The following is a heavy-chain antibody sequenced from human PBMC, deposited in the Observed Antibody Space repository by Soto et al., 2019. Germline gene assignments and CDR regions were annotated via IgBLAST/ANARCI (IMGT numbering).Heavy chain of an antibody. CDR1: EFTFSNAW. Sequence: PGGSLRLSCAASEFTFSNAWMSWVRQAPGKGLEWVGRIKSKTDGGTTDYAAPVKGRFTISRDDSKNTLYLQMNSLKTEDTAVYYCTTDYYGSGRFPPPPFYYGMDVWGQGTTVTVSS. J-gene: IGHJ6*02. CDR3: TTDYYGSGRFPPPPFYYGMDV. V-gene: IGHV3-15*01. CDR2: IKSKTDGGTT. D-gene: IGHD3-10*01.